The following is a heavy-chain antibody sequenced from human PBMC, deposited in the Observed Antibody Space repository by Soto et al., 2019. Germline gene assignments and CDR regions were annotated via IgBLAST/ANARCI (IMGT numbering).Heavy chain of an antibody. CDR3: ARGRSIAARAGFDY. Sequence: SVKVSCKSSGGTFIRYAISWVRQAPGQGLEWMGGIIPIFGTANYAQKFQGRVTITADESTRTAYMELSSLRSEDTAVYYCARGRSIAARAGFDYWGQGTLVTVSS. V-gene: IGHV1-69*13. D-gene: IGHD6-6*01. CDR2: IIPIFGTA. CDR1: GGTFIRYA. J-gene: IGHJ4*02.